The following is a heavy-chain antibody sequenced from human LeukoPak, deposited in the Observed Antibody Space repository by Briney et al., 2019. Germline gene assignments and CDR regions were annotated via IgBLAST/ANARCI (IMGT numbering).Heavy chain of an antibody. CDR2: ISYDGSDR. CDR1: GFSFSSYA. Sequence: GGSLRLSCAASGFSFSSYAVHWARQAPGKGLEWVAVISYDGSDRYYADFVKGRFTISRDNSKNTLYLQMNSLRAEDTAVYYCARSGIQLWSYSDYWGQGTLVTVSS. J-gene: IGHJ4*02. CDR3: ARSGIQLWSYSDY. D-gene: IGHD5-18*01. V-gene: IGHV3-30-3*01.